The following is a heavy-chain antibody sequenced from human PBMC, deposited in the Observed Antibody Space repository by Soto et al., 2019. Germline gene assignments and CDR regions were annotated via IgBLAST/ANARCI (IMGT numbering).Heavy chain of an antibody. Sequence: GGSLRLSYAASGFTFDDYAMHWVRQAPGKGLEWVSLISWDGGSTYYADSVKGRFTISRDNSKNSLYLQMNSLRAEDTALYYCAKDIGYYGSGSYWNYGMDVWAKGPRSPSP. V-gene: IGHV3-43D*04. D-gene: IGHD3-10*01. J-gene: IGHJ6*02. CDR2: ISWDGGST. CDR3: AKDIGYYGSGSYWNYGMDV. CDR1: GFTFDDYA.